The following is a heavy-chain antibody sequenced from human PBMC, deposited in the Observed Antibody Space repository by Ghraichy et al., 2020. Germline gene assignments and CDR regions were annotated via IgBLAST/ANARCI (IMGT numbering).Heavy chain of an antibody. CDR3: AKSGSGGDLLDH. V-gene: IGHV3-30*18. Sequence: GGSLRLSCAASGFTFNSYGMHWVRQAPGKGLEWVAAVSKEGRNEYYADSVKGRFTIFRDNSKTMLYLQMNSLRAEDTAVYYCAKSGSGGDLLDHWGQGTLVTVSS. J-gene: IGHJ4*02. CDR1: GFTFNSYG. CDR2: VSKEGRNE. D-gene: IGHD4-17*01.